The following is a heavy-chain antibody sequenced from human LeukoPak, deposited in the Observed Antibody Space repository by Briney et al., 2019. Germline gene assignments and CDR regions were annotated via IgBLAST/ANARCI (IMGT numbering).Heavy chain of an antibody. D-gene: IGHD2-2*01. J-gene: IGHJ4*02. Sequence: GASVKVSCKVSGYTLTELPMHWVRQAPGKGLEWMGGFDPEDGETIYAQKFQGRVTMTEDTSTDTAYMELSSLRSEDTAVYYCATELGYCSSTSCPLGYWGQGTLVTVSS. CDR3: ATELGYCSSTSCPLGY. CDR1: GYTLTELP. V-gene: IGHV1-24*01. CDR2: FDPEDGET.